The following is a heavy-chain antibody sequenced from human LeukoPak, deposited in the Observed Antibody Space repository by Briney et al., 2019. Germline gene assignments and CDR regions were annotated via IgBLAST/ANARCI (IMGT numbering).Heavy chain of an antibody. CDR3: ASLTPGILTGRVFDY. V-gene: IGHV4-34*01. CDR2: INHSGST. CDR1: GGSFSGYY. J-gene: IGHJ4*02. Sequence: SETLSLTCAVYGGSFSGYYWSWIRQPPGKGLEWIGEINHSGSTNYNPSLKSRVTISVDTSKNQFSLKLSSVTAADTAVYYCASLTPGILTGRVFDYWGQGTLVTVSS. D-gene: IGHD3-9*01.